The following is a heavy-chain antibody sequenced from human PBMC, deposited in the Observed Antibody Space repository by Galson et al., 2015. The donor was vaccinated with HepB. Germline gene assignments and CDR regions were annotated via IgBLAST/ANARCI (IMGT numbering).Heavy chain of an antibody. CDR2: TYYRSKWSS. J-gene: IGHJ4*02. CDR3: ARGHYYDSTGAYYFDY. D-gene: IGHD3-22*01. V-gene: IGHV6-1*01. Sequence: AISGDSVSSNRAAWNWFRQSPSRGLEWLGRTYYRSKWSSDYAASVKSRITINADTSKNQFSLQLNSVTPEDTAVYYCARGHYYDSTGAYYFDYWGQGTLVTVSS. CDR1: GDSVSSNRAA.